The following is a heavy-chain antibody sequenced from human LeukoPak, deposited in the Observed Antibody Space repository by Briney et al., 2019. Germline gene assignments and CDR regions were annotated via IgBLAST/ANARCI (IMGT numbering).Heavy chain of an antibody. CDR3: ARDRYYGSGSYYNHYYGMDV. CDR2: IYTSGST. V-gene: IGHV4-4*07. Sequence: SETLSLTCTVSGGSISSYYWSWIRQPAGKGLEWIGRIYTSGSTNYNPSLKSRVTMSVDTSKNQFSLKLSSVTAADTAVYYCARDRYYGSGSYYNHYYGMDVWGQGTTVTVS. J-gene: IGHJ6*02. D-gene: IGHD3-10*01. CDR1: GGSISSYY.